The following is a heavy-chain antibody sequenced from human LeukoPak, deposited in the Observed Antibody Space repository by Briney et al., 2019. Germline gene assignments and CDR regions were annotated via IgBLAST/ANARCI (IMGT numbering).Heavy chain of an antibody. CDR3: ATEIQNIAGRVY. V-gene: IGHV4-39*01. CDR2: IYYSGNT. D-gene: IGHD6-6*01. J-gene: IGHJ4*02. CDR1: GVSISSSNSY. Sequence: PSETLSLTCTVSGVSISSSNSYWGWIRQPPGKGLEWIGSIYYSGNTYYNASLKSQVSISIDTSKNQFSLNLSSVTAADTAVYCCATEIQNIAGRVYWGQGTLVTVSS.